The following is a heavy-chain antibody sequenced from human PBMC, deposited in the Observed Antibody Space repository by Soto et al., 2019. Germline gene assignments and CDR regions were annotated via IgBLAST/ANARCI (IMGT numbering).Heavy chain of an antibody. CDR2: IGTAGDT. J-gene: IGHJ6*02. D-gene: IGHD3-10*01. CDR3: ARYGSGSYNYYYYYGMDV. CDR1: GFTFSSYD. V-gene: IGHV3-13*01. Sequence: GSLRLSCAASGFTFSSYDMHWVRQATGKGLEWVSAIGTAGDTYYPGSVKGRFTISRENAKNSLYLQMNSLRAEDTAVYYCARYGSGSYNYYYYYGMDVWGQGTTVTVSS.